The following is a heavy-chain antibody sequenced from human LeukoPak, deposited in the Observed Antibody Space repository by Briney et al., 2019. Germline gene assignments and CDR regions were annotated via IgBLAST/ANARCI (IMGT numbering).Heavy chain of an antibody. J-gene: IGHJ4*02. CDR1: GYTFTSYG. CDR2: ISAYNGNT. Sequence: ASVKVSCKASGYTFTSYGISWVRQAPGQGLEWMGWISAYNGNTNYAQKLQGRVTMTTDTSTSTAYMELRSLRSDDAAVYYCARDFVYYDILTGYSSFDYWGQGTLVTVSS. D-gene: IGHD3-9*01. CDR3: ARDFVYYDILTGYSSFDY. V-gene: IGHV1-18*01.